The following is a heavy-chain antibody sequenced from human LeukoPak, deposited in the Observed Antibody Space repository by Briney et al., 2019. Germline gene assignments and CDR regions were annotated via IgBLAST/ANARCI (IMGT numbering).Heavy chain of an antibody. D-gene: IGHD6-13*01. CDR1: GLTFSSFW. CDR3: TTVLSSNRYNLCDH. Sequence: GGSLRLSCAASGLTFSSFWIHWVRQAPGKGLVWVSRISPDGSTTLYADSVKGRFTISRDNAKNTLYLQMNSLGAEDTAVYYCTTVLSSNRYNLCDHWGQGTLVTVSS. J-gene: IGHJ4*02. CDR2: ISPDGSTT. V-gene: IGHV3-74*03.